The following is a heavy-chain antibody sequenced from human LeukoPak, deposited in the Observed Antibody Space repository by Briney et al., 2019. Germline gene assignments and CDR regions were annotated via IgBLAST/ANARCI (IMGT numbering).Heavy chain of an antibody. CDR2: MNPNSGNT. J-gene: IGHJ6*02. CDR3: ARGGYSSGWFKYYYHYYGMDV. CDR1: GYTFTNYP. Sequence: GASVKVSCKASGYTFTNYPMNWVRQATGQGLEWMGWMNPNSGNTGYAQKFQGRVTMTRNTSISTAYMELSSLRSEDTAVYYCARGGYSSGWFKYYYHYYGMDVWGQGTTVTVSS. V-gene: IGHV1-8*02. D-gene: IGHD6-19*01.